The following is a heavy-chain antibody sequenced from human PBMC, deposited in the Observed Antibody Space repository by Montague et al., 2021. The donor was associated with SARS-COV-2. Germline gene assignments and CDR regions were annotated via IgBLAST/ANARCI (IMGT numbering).Heavy chain of an antibody. CDR1: GFSLNTDGVG. Sequence: PALVKPTQTLTLTCVFSGFSLNTDGVGVAWIRRPPGKALEWLALIYWDGDQRYSPSLKTRVTITKDTSRDRVVLTMTNLDPVDTATYYCARRYDFCRAEAFDVWGQGTMVTVSS. D-gene: IGHD3-3*01. CDR2: IYWDGDQ. CDR3: ARRYDFCRAEAFDV. J-gene: IGHJ3*01. V-gene: IGHV2-5*02.